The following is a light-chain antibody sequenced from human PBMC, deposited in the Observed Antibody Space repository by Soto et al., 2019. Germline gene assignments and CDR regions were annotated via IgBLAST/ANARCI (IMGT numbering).Light chain of an antibody. CDR1: SSNIGNNY. Sequence: QSVLTQPPSVSAAPGQTVTISCSGSSSNIGNNYVSWYQQLPGTAPKLLIYDNNKRPSGIPDRFSGSKSGTSATLGITGLQTGDEAEYYCGTWDSSLSGVVFGGGTKLTVL. CDR3: GTWDSSLSGVV. J-gene: IGLJ2*01. V-gene: IGLV1-51*01. CDR2: DNN.